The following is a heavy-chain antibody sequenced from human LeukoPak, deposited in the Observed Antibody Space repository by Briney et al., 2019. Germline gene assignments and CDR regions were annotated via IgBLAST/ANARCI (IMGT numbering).Heavy chain of an antibody. CDR2: LYHSGST. CDR3: ARARDSSGSPNWFDP. V-gene: IGHV4-34*01. J-gene: IGHJ5*02. CDR1: GGSFSGYY. D-gene: IGHD3-22*01. Sequence: PSETLSLTCAVYGGSFSGYYWSWIRQPPGKGLEWIGSLYHSGSTYYNPSLKSRVTISVDTSKNQFSLKLSSVTAADTAVYYCARARDSSGSPNWFDPWGQGTLVTVSS.